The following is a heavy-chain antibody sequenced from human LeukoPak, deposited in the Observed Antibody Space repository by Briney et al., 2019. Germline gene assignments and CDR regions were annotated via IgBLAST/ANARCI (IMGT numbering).Heavy chain of an antibody. V-gene: IGHV3-23*01. D-gene: IGHD1-1*01. CDR2: ISGSGSST. CDR1: GFTFSSYA. Sequence: GGSLRLSCAASGFTFSSYAMSWVRQAPGKGLEWVSAISGSGSSTYYADSVKGRFTISRDNSKNTLYLQMNSLRAEDTAVYYCAKGNDPNYYYYGMDVWGQGTTVTVSS. CDR3: AKGNDPNYYYYGMDV. J-gene: IGHJ6*02.